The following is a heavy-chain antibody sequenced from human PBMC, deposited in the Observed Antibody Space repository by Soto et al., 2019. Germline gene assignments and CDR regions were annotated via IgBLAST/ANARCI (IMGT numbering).Heavy chain of an antibody. J-gene: IGHJ4*02. CDR3: ARTIDYDSSGYPQYYFDY. CDR2: INHSGST. D-gene: IGHD3-22*01. Sequence: QVQLQQWGAGLLKPSETLSLTCAVYGGSFSGYYWSWIRQPPGKGLEWIGEINHSGSTNYNPSLKSRVTISVDTSKNQFSLQLSSVTAADTAVYYCARTIDYDSSGYPQYYFDYWGQGTLVTVSS. V-gene: IGHV4-34*01. CDR1: GGSFSGYY.